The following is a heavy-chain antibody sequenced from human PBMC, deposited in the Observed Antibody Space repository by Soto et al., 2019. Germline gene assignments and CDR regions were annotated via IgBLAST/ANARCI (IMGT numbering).Heavy chain of an antibody. CDR1: GGSISSYD. V-gene: IGHV4-59*01. Sequence: SETLSLTCTVSGGSISSYDCSWIRQPPGKGLEWIGYIYYSGITNYNPSLKSRVTISVDTSKNQFSLKLSSVTAADTAVYYCAESKGESWNFDYCGQGTLVT. CDR2: IYYSGIT. D-gene: IGHD6-13*01. CDR3: AESKGESWNFDY. J-gene: IGHJ4*02.